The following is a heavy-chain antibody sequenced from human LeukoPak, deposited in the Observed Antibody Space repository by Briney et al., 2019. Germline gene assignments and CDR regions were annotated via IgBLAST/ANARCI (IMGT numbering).Heavy chain of an antibody. V-gene: IGHV1-69*01. D-gene: IGHD6-13*01. CDR1: EVTFSSYA. J-gene: IGHJ4*02. CDR3: ARAPGIAAAGTFDY. CDR2: IIPMFGTT. Sequence: SVKVSCKASEVTFSSYAISWVRQAPGQGLEWMGGIIPMFGTTNYAQKFQGRVTITADESTSTAYVELSSLRSDDTAVYYCARAPGIAAAGTFDYWGQGTLVTVSS.